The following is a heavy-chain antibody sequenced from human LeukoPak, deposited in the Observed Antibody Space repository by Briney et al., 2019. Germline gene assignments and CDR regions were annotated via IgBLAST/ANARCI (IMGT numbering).Heavy chain of an antibody. Sequence: GGSLRLSCAASGFTFDDYTMNWVRQVPGKGLEWVSSISSRNTYIYYADSVKGRFTISRDNAKSSLNLQMDSLRAEDTAVYYCANYRRSSQYYFGYWGQGTLVIVSS. D-gene: IGHD3-16*02. V-gene: IGHV3-21*01. CDR1: GFTFDDYT. CDR3: ANYRRSSQYYFGY. J-gene: IGHJ4*02. CDR2: ISSRNTYI.